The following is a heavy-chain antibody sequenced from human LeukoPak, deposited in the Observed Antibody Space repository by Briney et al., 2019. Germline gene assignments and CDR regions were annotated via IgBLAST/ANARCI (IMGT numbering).Heavy chain of an antibody. J-gene: IGHJ4*02. Sequence: SETLSLTCAVYGGSFSGYYWSWIRQPPGKGLEWIGEINHSGSTNYNPSLKSRVTISVDTSKNQFSLKLSSVTAADTAVYYCARVVVPKYYFDYWGQGALVTVSS. CDR1: GGSFSGYY. CDR3: ARVVVPKYYFDY. V-gene: IGHV4-34*01. D-gene: IGHD2-15*01. CDR2: INHSGST.